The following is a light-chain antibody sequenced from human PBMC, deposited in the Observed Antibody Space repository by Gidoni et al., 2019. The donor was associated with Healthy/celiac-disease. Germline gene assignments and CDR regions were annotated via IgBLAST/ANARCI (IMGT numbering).Light chain of an antibody. J-gene: IGKJ1*01. Sequence: DIVMTQSPLSLPVTPGEPAPSSCRSSQSLLHSNGYNYLDWYLQKPGQSPQLLIYLGSNRASGVPDRFSGSGSGTYITLKISRVEAEDVGVYYCMQALQTPRTFGQGTKVEIK. CDR2: LGS. V-gene: IGKV2-28*01. CDR3: MQALQTPRT. CDR1: QSLLHSNGYNY.